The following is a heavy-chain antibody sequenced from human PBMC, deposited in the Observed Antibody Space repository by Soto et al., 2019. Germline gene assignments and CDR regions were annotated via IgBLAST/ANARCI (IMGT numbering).Heavy chain of an antibody. D-gene: IGHD3-10*01. V-gene: IGHV3-23*01. CDR2: ISGSGGST. CDR3: AKTVPPLWFGELFFDY. Sequence: GGSWRLSCAASGFTFRTYAMSGVRQAPGKGLEWVSAISGSGGSTYYADSVKGRFTISRDNSKNTLYLQMNSLRAEDTAVYYCAKTVPPLWFGELFFDYWGQGTLVTVSS. J-gene: IGHJ4*02. CDR1: GFTFRTYA.